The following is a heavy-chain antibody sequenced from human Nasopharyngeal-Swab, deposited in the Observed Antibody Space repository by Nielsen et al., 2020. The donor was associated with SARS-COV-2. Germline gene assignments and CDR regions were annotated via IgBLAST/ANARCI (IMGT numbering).Heavy chain of an antibody. CDR3: AKELGGTIFGVVIISDDAFDI. V-gene: IGHV3-30*18. CDR1: GFTFSSYG. CDR2: ISYDGSNK. J-gene: IGHJ3*02. Sequence: GESLKISCAASGFTFSSYGMHWVRQAPGKGLEWVAVISYDGSNKYYADSVKGRFTISRDNSKNTLYLQMNSLRAGDTAVYYCAKELGGTIFGVVIISDDAFDIWGQGTMVTVSS. D-gene: IGHD3-3*01.